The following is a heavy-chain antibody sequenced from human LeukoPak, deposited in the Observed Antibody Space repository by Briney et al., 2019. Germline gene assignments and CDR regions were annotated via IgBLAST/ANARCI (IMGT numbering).Heavy chain of an antibody. V-gene: IGHV3-7*01. J-gene: IGHJ4*02. D-gene: IGHD5-12*01. CDR2: IDQGGSVK. CDR3: ARVGYSGWNLEY. CDR1: GFTFRSYW. Sequence: GGSLRLSCAASGFTFRSYWMSWVRQAPGKGLEWVANIDQGGSVKYYVDSVKGRFTISRDDAKNSLYVQMNSLRDEDTAVYYCARVGYSGWNLEYWGQGTLVTVSS.